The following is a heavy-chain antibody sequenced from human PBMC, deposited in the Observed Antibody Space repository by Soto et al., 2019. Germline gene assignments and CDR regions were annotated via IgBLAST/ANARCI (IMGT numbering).Heavy chain of an antibody. CDR2: IYYSGGT. CDR1: GGSISSGGYY. J-gene: IGHJ4*02. CDR3: ARERISWYFDY. D-gene: IGHD5-12*01. V-gene: IGHV4-31*03. Sequence: SGTLSLTCTVSGGSISSGGYYWSWIRQHPGKGLEWIGYIYYSGGTYYNPSLKSRVTISVDTSKNQFSLKLSSVTAADTAVYYCARERISWYFDYWGQGTLVTVSS.